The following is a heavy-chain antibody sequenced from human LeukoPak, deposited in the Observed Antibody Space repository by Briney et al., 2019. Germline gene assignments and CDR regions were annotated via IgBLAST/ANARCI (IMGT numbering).Heavy chain of an antibody. J-gene: IGHJ4*02. CDR1: GFIFSNYA. D-gene: IGHD6-6*01. CDR3: AKAQGIAARPGFDY. V-gene: IGHV3-23*01. Sequence: GGPLRLSCAASGFIFSNYAMSWVRQAPGKGLEWVSGIRGSGGSTYYADSVKGRFTISRDNSKNTLYLQMNSLRAEDTALYYCAKAQGIAARPGFDYWGQGTLVTVSS. CDR2: IRGSGGST.